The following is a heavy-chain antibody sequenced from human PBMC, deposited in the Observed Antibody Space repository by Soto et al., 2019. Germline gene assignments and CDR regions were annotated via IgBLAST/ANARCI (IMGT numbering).Heavy chain of an antibody. CDR1: GYTFTSYA. V-gene: IGHV1-3*01. Sequence: ASVKVSCKASGYTFTSYAMHWVRQAPGQRLEWMGWINAGNGNTKYSQKFQGRVTITRDTSASTAYMELSAADTAVYYCARHSPAFIYGSGPWDVWGQGTTVTVCS. CDR3: ARHSPAFIYGSGPWDV. D-gene: IGHD3-10*01. CDR2: INAGNGNT. J-gene: IGHJ6*02.